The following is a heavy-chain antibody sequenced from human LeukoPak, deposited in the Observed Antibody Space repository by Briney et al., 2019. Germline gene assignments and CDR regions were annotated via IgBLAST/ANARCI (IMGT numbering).Heavy chain of an antibody. CDR2: INEDETGK. V-gene: IGHV3-7*01. D-gene: IGHD3-16*01. J-gene: IGHJ5*02. Sequence: PGGSLRLSCTGSGFSVSNFWMAWVCQAPGKGLEWVANINEDETGKYCVDSVKGRFTISRDNAKNSLFLQMNSVRVEDTAVYYCATDAFSYPNTWGQGTQVTVSS. CDR3: ATDAFSYPNT. CDR1: GFSVSNFW.